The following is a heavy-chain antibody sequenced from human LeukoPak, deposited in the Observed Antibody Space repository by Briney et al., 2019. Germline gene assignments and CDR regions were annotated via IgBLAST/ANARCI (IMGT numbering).Heavy chain of an antibody. D-gene: IGHD1-1*01. Sequence: GGSLRLSCVASAFTFNNYWMHWVRQAPGKGLEWVSAISATASNTYYADSVKGRFTISRDNSKSTLYLQMNSLRVDDTAVYYCAKDWYNSLNYFDYWGQGSLVTVSS. J-gene: IGHJ4*02. CDR3: AKDWYNSLNYFDY. CDR1: AFTFNNYW. CDR2: ISATASNT. V-gene: IGHV3-23*01.